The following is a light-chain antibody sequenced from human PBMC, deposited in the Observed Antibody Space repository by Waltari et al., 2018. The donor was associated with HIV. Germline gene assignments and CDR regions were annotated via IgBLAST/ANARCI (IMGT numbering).Light chain of an antibody. CDR2: EVN. V-gene: IGLV2-14*01. J-gene: IGLJ1*01. CDR1: SSDIGYYDS. CDR3: SSQTTSSTLYV. Sequence: QSALTQPASVSGSPGQSITISCTGTSSDIGYYDSIAWYQQHPGKAPKLLIYEVNKRPSGISNRFSGSKSGNTSSLTISGLQAEDEADYYCSSQTTSSTLYVFGTGTKVTVL.